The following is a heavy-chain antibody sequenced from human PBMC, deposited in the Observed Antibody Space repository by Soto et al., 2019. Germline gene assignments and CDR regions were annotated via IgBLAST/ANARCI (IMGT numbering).Heavy chain of an antibody. CDR3: AKHQRSDYVIDH. J-gene: IGHJ4*02. CDR2: ISGGGGST. D-gene: IGHD4-17*01. Sequence: GGSLRLSCTASGFTFRNYAMSWVRLAPGKGLEWLSTISGGGGSTYYADSVEGRFTISRDNSESTLYLQLNSLRAEDTAIFYCAKHQRSDYVIDHWGQGILVTVSS. V-gene: IGHV3-23*01. CDR1: GFTFRNYA.